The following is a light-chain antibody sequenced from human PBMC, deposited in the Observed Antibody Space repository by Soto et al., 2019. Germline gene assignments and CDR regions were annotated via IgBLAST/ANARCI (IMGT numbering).Light chain of an antibody. CDR3: QQYGRSPFT. Sequence: EIVLTQSPGTLSLSPGETATLSCRASQSVSSSYLAWYQQKPGQAPRLLIYGASSRATGIPVRFSGSGSGTDFTLTISRLEPEDFAVYYCQQYGRSPFTFGPGTKVDIK. V-gene: IGKV3-20*01. CDR1: QSVSSSY. CDR2: GAS. J-gene: IGKJ3*01.